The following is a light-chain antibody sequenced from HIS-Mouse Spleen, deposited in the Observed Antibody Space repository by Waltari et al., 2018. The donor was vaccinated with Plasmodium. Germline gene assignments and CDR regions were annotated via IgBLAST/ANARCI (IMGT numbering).Light chain of an antibody. CDR3: YSAADNNRV. J-gene: IGLJ3*02. CDR2: KDS. Sequence: SYELTQPSSVSVSPGQTARITCSGDVLAKKYARCVQQKPGQAPVLVIYKDSGRPSGIPERFSGSSSGTTVTLTISGAQVEDEADYYCYSAADNNRVFGGGTKLTVL. CDR1: VLAKKY. V-gene: IGLV3-27*01.